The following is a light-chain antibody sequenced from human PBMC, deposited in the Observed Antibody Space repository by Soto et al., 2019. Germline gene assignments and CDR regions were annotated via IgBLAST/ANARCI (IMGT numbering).Light chain of an antibody. V-gene: IGKV1-6*01. CDR2: AAS. J-gene: IGKJ3*01. Sequence: AIQMTQSPSSLSASVGDRVTITCRASQDIRNDLGWYQQKPGKAPNLLIYAASTLQIGVPSRFSGSGTGTDFTLTISSLQPEDFATYYCLQGYNFPHTFGPGTKVDIK. CDR3: LQGYNFPHT. CDR1: QDIRND.